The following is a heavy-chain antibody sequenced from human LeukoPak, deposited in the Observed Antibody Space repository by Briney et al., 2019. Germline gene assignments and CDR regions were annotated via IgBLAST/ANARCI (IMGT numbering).Heavy chain of an antibody. Sequence: PETLSLTCTVSGGSISSYYWSWIRQPAGRGLEWIGRIYTSGSTNYNPSLKSRVTMSVDTSKNQFSLKLSSVTAADTAVYYCASDYSGNYYVQENWGQGTLVTVSS. J-gene: IGHJ4*02. D-gene: IGHD1-26*01. CDR2: IYTSGST. CDR1: GGSISSYY. V-gene: IGHV4-4*07. CDR3: ASDYSGNYYVQEN.